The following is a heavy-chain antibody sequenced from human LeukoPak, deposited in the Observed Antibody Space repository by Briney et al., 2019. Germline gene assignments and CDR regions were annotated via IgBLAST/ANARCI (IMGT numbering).Heavy chain of an antibody. Sequence: PSETLSLTCTVSGGSISSYYWSWIRQPAGKGLERIGRIYTSGSTNYNPSLKSRVTISVDTSKNQFSLKLSSVTAADTAVYYCASCSSTSCYRPYWYFDLWGRGTLVTVSS. V-gene: IGHV4-4*07. CDR1: GGSISSYY. CDR3: ASCSSTSCYRPYWYFDL. J-gene: IGHJ2*01. D-gene: IGHD2-2*02. CDR2: IYTSGST.